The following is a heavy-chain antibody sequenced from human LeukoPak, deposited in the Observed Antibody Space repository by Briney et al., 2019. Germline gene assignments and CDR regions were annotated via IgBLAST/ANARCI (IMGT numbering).Heavy chain of an antibody. Sequence: PSETLSLTCTVSGGSISGYYWSWIRQPPGKGLEWIAYIYYNGISNYNPSLKSRVIISVDSSKNQFSLKLTSVTAADTAVYYCARGLGATLDPGYWGQGTLVIVSS. V-gene: IGHV4-59*01. CDR2: IYYNGIS. D-gene: IGHD1-26*01. CDR3: ARGLGATLDPGY. J-gene: IGHJ4*02. CDR1: GGSISGYY.